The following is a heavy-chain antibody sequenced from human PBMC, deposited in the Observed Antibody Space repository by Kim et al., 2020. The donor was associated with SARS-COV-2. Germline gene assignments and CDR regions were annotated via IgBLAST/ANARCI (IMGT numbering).Heavy chain of an antibody. D-gene: IGHD3-3*01. Sequence: DSVKGRFTISRDNADNSRFLQMDGLRADDTAVYYCARVGVGSSSWYYFDYWGQGMLVTVSS. J-gene: IGHJ4*02. V-gene: IGHV3-11*05. CDR3: ARVGVGSSSWYYFDY.